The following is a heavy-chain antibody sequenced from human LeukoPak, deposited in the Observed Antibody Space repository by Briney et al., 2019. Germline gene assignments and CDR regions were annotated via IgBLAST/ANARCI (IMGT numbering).Heavy chain of an antibody. J-gene: IGHJ4*02. V-gene: IGHV4-39*07. D-gene: IGHD6-19*01. CDR2: IYYSGST. CDR3: ARDGDSSGWTRSDY. Sequence: SETLSLTCTVSGGSISSTSYYWGWIRQPPGKGLEWIGSIYYSGSTYYNPSLKSRVAMSADRSKNQFSLKLSSVTAADTAVYYCARDGDSSGWTRSDYWGQGTLVTVSS. CDR1: GGSISSTSYY.